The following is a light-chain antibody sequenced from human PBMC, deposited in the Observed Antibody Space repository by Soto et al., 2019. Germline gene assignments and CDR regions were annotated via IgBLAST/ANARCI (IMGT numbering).Light chain of an antibody. CDR1: SSDVGGYNY. V-gene: IGLV2-14*01. J-gene: IGLJ7*01. Sequence: QSALTQPASVSGSPGQSITISCTGTSSDVGGYNYVSWYQQHPGKAPKLMIYDVSNRPSGVSNRFSGSKSGNTASLTISGLHAEDEADYYCSSYTSSSAAVFGGGTQLTVL. CDR3: SSYTSSSAAV. CDR2: DVS.